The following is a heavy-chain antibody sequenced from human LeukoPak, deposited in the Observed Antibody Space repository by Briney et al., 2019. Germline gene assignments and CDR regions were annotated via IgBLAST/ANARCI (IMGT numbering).Heavy chain of an antibody. Sequence: PSGTLSLTCTVSGGSISSYYWSWVRQPPGKGLEWIGYIYYTGDTNYNPSLGSRVTISVDTSKNQFSLKLRSVTAADTAVYYCATYTKYKNWIDPWGQGTLVTVSS. V-gene: IGHV4-59*12. J-gene: IGHJ5*02. CDR2: IYYTGDT. CDR1: GGSISSYY. CDR3: ATYTKYKNWIDP. D-gene: IGHD1-1*01.